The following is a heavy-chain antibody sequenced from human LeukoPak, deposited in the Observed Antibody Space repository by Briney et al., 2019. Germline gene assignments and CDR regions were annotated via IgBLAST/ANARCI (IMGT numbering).Heavy chain of an antibody. J-gene: IGHJ4*02. D-gene: IGHD1-26*01. V-gene: IGHV3-30-3*01. CDR1: GFTFSNYA. CDR2: ISSDGSNK. CDR3: ARAPSSTISSGSYWGLLDH. Sequence: GRSLRLSCAASGFTFSNYALHWVRQAPGKGLEWVAFISSDGSNKYYPDSVRGRFTISRDNAENTLYLQMTSLRAEDTALYYCARAPSSTISSGSYWGLLDHWGQGALVTVSS.